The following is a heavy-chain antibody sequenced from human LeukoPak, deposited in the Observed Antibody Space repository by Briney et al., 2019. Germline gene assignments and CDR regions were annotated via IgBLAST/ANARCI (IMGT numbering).Heavy chain of an antibody. D-gene: IGHD3-22*01. CDR3: GRDSRGPDY. CDR2: IYTSGST. Sequence: PSETLSLTCTVSGGSISSGSYYWSWIRQPAGKGLEWIGRIYTSGSTNYNPSLKSRVTISVDTSKNQFSLKLNSVTAADTAVYYCGRDSRGPDYWGQGTLVTVSS. V-gene: IGHV4-61*02. CDR1: GGSISSGSYY. J-gene: IGHJ4*02.